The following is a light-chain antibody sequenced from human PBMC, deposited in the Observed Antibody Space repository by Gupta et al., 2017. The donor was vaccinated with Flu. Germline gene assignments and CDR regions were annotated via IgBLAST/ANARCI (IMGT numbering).Light chain of an antibody. CDR1: QNIRSA. CDR2: AAS. V-gene: IGKV1-39*01. Sequence: SLSASVGDRVTITCRAGQNIRSALNWYQQKAGKAPRILISAASRLRSGVPPRFSGSGSGTEFTLTISSLQPEDLATYYCQEAYNSPPVSTFGQGTKIQI. J-gene: IGKJ2*02. CDR3: QEAYNSPPVST.